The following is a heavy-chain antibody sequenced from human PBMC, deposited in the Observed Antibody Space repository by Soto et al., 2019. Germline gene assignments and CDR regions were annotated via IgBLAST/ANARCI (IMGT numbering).Heavy chain of an antibody. CDR3: ARDPGPALLWFGAAPDYYYGMDV. J-gene: IGHJ6*02. Sequence: QVQLVESGGGVVQPGRSLRLSCAASGFTFSSYAMHWVRQAPGKGLEWVAVISYDGSNKYYADSVKGRFTISRDKSKNTLYLQMNSLRAEDTAVYYCARDPGPALLWFGAAPDYYYGMDVWGQGTTVTVSS. CDR1: GFTFSSYA. CDR2: ISYDGSNK. V-gene: IGHV3-30-3*01. D-gene: IGHD3-10*01.